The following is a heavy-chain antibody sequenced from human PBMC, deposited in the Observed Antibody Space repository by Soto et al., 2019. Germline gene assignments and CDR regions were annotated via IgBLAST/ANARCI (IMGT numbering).Heavy chain of an antibody. CDR1: GFTFSSYA. Sequence: QVQLVESGGGVVQPGRSLRLSCAASGFTFSSYAMHWVRQAPGKGLEWVAVISYDGSNKYYADSVKGRFTISRDSSKNTLYLQMNSLRAEDTAVYYCARGDDYGDSNWGQGTLVTVSS. V-gene: IGHV3-30-3*01. D-gene: IGHD4-17*01. CDR2: ISYDGSNK. J-gene: IGHJ4*01. CDR3: ARGDDYGDSN.